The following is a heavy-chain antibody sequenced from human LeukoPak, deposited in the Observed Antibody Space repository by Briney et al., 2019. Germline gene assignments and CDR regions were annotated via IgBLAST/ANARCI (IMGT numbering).Heavy chain of an antibody. CDR2: ISSSGSTI. CDR3: ARDRAAAGTFDY. Sequence: GRSLRLSCAASGFTFSSYGVHWVRQAPGKGLEWVSYISSSGSTIYYADSVKGRFTISRDNAKNSLYLQMNSLRAEDTAVYYCARDRAAAGTFDYWGQGTLVTVSS. CDR1: GFTFSSYG. D-gene: IGHD6-13*01. J-gene: IGHJ4*02. V-gene: IGHV3-48*04.